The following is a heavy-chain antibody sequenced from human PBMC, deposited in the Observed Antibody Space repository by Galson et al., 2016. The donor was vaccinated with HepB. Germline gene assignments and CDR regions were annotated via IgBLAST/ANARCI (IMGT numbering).Heavy chain of an antibody. J-gene: IGHJ3*02. D-gene: IGHD6-19*01. CDR2: TYYRSKWYY. V-gene: IGHV6-1*01. Sequence: CAISGDSVSGTTIAWNWIRHSPSRGLEWLGRTYYRSKWYYNYAGSVKSRITINPDTSRNQFSLQLNSVTPEEPAVYYCARDGYTSGWHGAFEIWGQGTMVTVPS. CDR1: GDSVSGTTIA. CDR3: ARDGYTSGWHGAFEI.